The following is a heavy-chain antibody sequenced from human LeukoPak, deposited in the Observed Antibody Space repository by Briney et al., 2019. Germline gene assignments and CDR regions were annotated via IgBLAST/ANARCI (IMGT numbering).Heavy chain of an antibody. D-gene: IGHD3-22*01. V-gene: IGHV4-59*01. CDR2: IYYSEST. J-gene: IGHJ5*02. CDR1: GGSISSYY. Sequence: SETLSLTCTVSGGSISSYYWSWIRQPPGKGLEWIGYIYYSESTNYNPSLKSRVTISVDTSKNQISLKLNSVTAADTAVYYCARDGEVEDSSGYIWFDPWGQGTLVTVSS. CDR3: ARDGEVEDSSGYIWFDP.